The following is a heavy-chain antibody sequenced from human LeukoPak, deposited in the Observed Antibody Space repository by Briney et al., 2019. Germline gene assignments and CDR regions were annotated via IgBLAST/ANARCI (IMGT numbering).Heavy chain of an antibody. CDR3: ARVFKGVAARRGDYYYYMDD. CDR2: MNPNSGNT. D-gene: IGHD6-6*01. V-gene: IGHV1-8*03. J-gene: IGHJ6*03. CDR1: GYTFTSYD. Sequence: ASVKVSCKASGYTFTSYDINWVRQATGQGLEWMGWMNPNSGNTGYAQKFQGRVTITRNTSISTAYMELSSLRSEDTAVYYCARVFKGVAARRGDYYYYMDDWGKGTTVTVSS.